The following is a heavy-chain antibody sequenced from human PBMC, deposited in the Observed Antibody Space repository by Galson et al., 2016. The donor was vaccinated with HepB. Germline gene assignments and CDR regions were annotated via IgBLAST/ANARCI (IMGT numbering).Heavy chain of an antibody. J-gene: IGHJ1*01. CDR3: VRGRGYAYFQD. CDR2: IKSDGSST. V-gene: IGHV3-74*01. CDR1: GFTFSSDW. Sequence: LRLSCAASGFTFSSDWMHWVRQAPGKGLVWVSRIKSDGSSTAYADSVKGRFTISRDNAKNTLYLQMNSLRAEDTAVYYCVRGRGYAYFQDWGQGTLVTVSS. D-gene: IGHD3-22*01.